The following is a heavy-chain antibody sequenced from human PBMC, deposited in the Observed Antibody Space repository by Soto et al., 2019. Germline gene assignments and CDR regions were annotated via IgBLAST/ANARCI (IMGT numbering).Heavy chain of an antibody. Sequence: QVQLQESGPGLVKPSGTLFLTCAVSSGSISSSNWWSWVRQPPGKGLEWIGEIYHSGSTNYNPSLKSRVTISVDKSKNQFSLKLSSVTAADTAVYYCARLGILWFGEFRRNYYYYYMDVWGKGTTVTVSS. CDR2: IYHSGST. CDR3: ARLGILWFGEFRRNYYYYYMDV. CDR1: SGSISSSNW. V-gene: IGHV4-4*02. J-gene: IGHJ6*03. D-gene: IGHD3-10*01.